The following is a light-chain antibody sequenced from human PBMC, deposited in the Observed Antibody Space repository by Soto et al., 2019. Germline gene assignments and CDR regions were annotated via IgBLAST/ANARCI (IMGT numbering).Light chain of an antibody. CDR3: AAWDTALSAVV. Sequence: QSVLTQPPSVSAAPGQRVTISCSGSTSNIGNNFVSWYQQLPGTAPKLLTYDNDRRPSGIPVRFSDSKSGTSATLHITGLQTGDEAEYYCAAWDTALSAVVFGGGTKLTVL. J-gene: IGLJ2*01. CDR2: DND. CDR1: TSNIGNNF. V-gene: IGLV1-51*01.